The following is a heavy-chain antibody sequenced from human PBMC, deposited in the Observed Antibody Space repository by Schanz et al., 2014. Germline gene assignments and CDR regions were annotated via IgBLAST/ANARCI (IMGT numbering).Heavy chain of an antibody. CDR2: ISGSGGST. CDR1: GFTFSTYA. V-gene: IGHV3-23*01. J-gene: IGHJ4*01. Sequence: EVQLLESGGGLVQPGGSLRLSCAASGFTFSTYAMSWVRQAPGKGLEWVSAISGSGGSTYYADSVKGRFTISRDNSENTLYLQMNSLSADDTAVFYCAREQIMAAAGLVDYWGHGTLVTVSS. CDR3: AREQIMAAAGLVDY. D-gene: IGHD6-13*01.